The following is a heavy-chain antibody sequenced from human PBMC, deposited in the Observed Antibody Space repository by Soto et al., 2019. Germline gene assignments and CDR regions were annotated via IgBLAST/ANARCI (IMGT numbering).Heavy chain of an antibody. Sequence: SGHTLVNPTQTLTLTCTFSGFSLSTSGMCVSWIRQPPGKALEWLALIDWDDDKYYSTSLKTRLTISKDTSKNQVVLTMTNMDPVDTATYYCARIFPTSGWYSFDYWGQGTLVIVSS. CDR3: ARIFPTSGWYSFDY. D-gene: IGHD6-19*01. V-gene: IGHV2-70*01. J-gene: IGHJ4*02. CDR1: GFSLSTSGMC. CDR2: IDWDDDK.